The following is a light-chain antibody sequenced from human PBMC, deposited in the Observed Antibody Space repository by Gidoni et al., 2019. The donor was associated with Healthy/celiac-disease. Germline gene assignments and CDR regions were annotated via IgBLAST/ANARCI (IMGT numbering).Light chain of an antibody. CDR3: QKYNSVRLT. CDR1: QGISNY. Sequence: DVQMTQSPSSLSASVGDRVTITGRASQGISNYLAWYQQKPVKVPKLLIYAASTLQSGVPSRFSGSGSGTDFTLSISILRPEDVATYYFQKYNSVRLTFGGGTKVEIK. V-gene: IGKV1-27*01. CDR2: AAS. J-gene: IGKJ4*01.